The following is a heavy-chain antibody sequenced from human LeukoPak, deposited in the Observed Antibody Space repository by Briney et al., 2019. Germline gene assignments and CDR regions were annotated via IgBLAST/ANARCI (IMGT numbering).Heavy chain of an antibody. J-gene: IGHJ5*02. V-gene: IGHV1-2*02. Sequence: PLRASSTPSVYTFTPYDMHWGRQAPRQPRRCMRRMNTYIGGTNSAERFQGRVTMTRDTSIRTVYMELSSLRSDDTAVYYCAREHLFSGSENYVFHNWFAPWGQGTLVTVSS. CDR1: VYTFTPYD. CDR2: MNTYIGGT. D-gene: IGHD3/OR15-3a*01. CDR3: AREHLFSGSENYVFHNWFAP.